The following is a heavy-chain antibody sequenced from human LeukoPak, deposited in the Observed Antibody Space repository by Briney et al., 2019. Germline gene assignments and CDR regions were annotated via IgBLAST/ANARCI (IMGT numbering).Heavy chain of an antibody. CDR3: ARGPWDYGGSFDY. CDR1: GGSFSGYY. CDR2: INHSGST. Sequence: PSETLSLTCAVYGGSFSGYYWSWIRQPPGKGLEWIGEINHSGSTNYNPSLKSRVTISVDTYKNQFSLKLSSVTAADTAVYYCARGPWDYGGSFDYWGQGTLVTVSS. J-gene: IGHJ4*02. V-gene: IGHV4-34*01. D-gene: IGHD4-17*01.